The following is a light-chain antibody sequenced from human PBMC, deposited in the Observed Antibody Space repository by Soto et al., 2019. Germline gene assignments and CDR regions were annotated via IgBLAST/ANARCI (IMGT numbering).Light chain of an antibody. V-gene: IGLV1-51*02. CDR1: ISSIGNNF. CDR3: ATWDDSLTAL. CDR2: ENY. J-gene: IGLJ3*02. Sequence: QSVLTQPPSVSAAPGQRVTISCSGSISSIGNNFVSWYQQLPGTAPKLLIYENYKRPSEIPDRFSGSKSGTSATLEITGLQTGDEADYYCATWDDSLTALFGGGTKLTVL.